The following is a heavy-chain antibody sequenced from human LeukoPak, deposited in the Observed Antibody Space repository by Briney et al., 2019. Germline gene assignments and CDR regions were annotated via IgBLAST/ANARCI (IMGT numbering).Heavy chain of an antibody. CDR1: GYSFTSYC. D-gene: IGHD1-26*01. J-gene: IGHJ4*02. CDR2: IYPGDSDT. CDR3: ARQGAGEFDY. V-gene: IGHV5-51*01. Sequence: GESLKISCKGSGYSFTSYCIGWMRQIPGKGLEWMGIIYPGDSDTRYSLSFQGQVNISADKSISTGYLQWSSLNASDTAMYYCARQGAGEFDYWGQGTLVTVS.